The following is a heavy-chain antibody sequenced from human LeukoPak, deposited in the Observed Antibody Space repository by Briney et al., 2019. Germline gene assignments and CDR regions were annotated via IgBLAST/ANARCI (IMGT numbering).Heavy chain of an antibody. D-gene: IGHD3-10*01. V-gene: IGHV4-34*01. CDR1: GGSFSGYY. J-gene: IGHJ4*02. Sequence: SETLSLTCAVYGGSFSGYYWSWIRQPPGKGLEWIREINHSGSTNYNPSLKSRVTISVDTSKNQFSLKLSSVTAADTAVYYCARDTLTMVRGVIVWGQGTLVTVSS. CDR3: ARDTLTMVRGVIV. CDR2: INHSGST.